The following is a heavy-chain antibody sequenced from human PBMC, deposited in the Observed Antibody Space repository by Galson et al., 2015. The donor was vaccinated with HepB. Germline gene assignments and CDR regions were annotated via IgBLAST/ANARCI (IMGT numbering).Heavy chain of an antibody. V-gene: IGHV1-69*04. CDR3: AGGDYDGGGFYYPEH. CDR2: ITPIVDIA. Sequence: SVKVSCKASGGILSNYAISWVRQAPGQGLEWMGRITPIVDIANCAQKFQGRITFTADSSTHTAYMELSNLRSEDTAIYYCAGGDYDGGGFYYPEHWGQGTLVTVSS. CDR1: GGILSNYA. J-gene: IGHJ1*01. D-gene: IGHD3-22*01.